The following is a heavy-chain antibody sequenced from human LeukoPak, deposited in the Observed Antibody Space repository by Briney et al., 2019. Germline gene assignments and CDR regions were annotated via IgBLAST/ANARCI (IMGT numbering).Heavy chain of an antibody. Sequence: PGGSLRLSCAASGFSFSSYAMAWVRQAPGKGLEWVSVIGRSGADIQYADSVKGRFTISRDNSENTLYLQMNSLRAEDTAVYYCAKDTYSSSPYYFDYWGQGTLVTVSS. D-gene: IGHD6-6*01. J-gene: IGHJ4*02. V-gene: IGHV3-23*01. CDR3: AKDTYSSSPYYFDY. CDR2: IGRSGADI. CDR1: GFSFSSYA.